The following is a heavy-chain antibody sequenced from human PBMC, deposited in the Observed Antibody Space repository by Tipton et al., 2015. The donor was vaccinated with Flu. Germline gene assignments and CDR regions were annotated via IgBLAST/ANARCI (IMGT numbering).Heavy chain of an antibody. Sequence: LRLSCAVSGYSIRSSNYYWGWIRQPPGKGLEWIGNIFHSGNSYHNPSLKSRVTMSVETSKNQFSLKLSSVTAADTAVYYCARRDYSNYVSEPKNWFDSWGQGALVIISS. V-gene: IGHV4-38-2*01. CDR2: IFHSGNS. J-gene: IGHJ5*01. D-gene: IGHD4-11*01. CDR1: GYSIRSSNYY. CDR3: ARRDYSNYVSEPKNWFDS.